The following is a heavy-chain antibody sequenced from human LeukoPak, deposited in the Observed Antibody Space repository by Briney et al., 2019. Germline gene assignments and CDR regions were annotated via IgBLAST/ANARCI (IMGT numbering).Heavy chain of an antibody. J-gene: IGHJ4*02. CDR2: VSAYNGNT. CDR3: ARDPRGGWSNFDY. D-gene: IGHD6-19*01. V-gene: IGHV1-18*01. CDR1: GYTFTTYS. Sequence: GASVKVSCKASGYTFTTYSISWMRQAPGQGLEWMGWVSAYNGNTYYAQKFQGRVTMSTDTSTSTAYMELRSLRSDDTAVYFCARDPRGGWSNFDYWGQGTLVTVSS.